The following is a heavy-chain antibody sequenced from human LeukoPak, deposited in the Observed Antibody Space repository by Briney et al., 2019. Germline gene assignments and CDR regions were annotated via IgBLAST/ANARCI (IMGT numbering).Heavy chain of an antibody. CDR3: ARLGVAVAGTKFCQH. J-gene: IGHJ1*01. D-gene: IGHD6-19*01. CDR1: GYSFTSYW. CDR2: IYPSDSDT. Sequence: GEPLKISCKGSGYSFTSYWIGWVRQRRGKGLEWMGIIYPSDSDTRYSPSFQGQVTISADKSISTAYLQWSSLKASDTAMYYCARLGVAVAGTKFCQHWGQGTLVSVSS. V-gene: IGHV5-51*01.